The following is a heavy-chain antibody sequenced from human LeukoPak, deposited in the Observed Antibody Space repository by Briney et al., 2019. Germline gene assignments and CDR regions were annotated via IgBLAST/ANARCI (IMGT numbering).Heavy chain of an antibody. V-gene: IGHV4-59*01. J-gene: IGHJ3*02. CDR3: ARGVVDYYDSSGSLDAFDI. Sequence: PSESLSLTCTVSGGSISSYYWSWIRPPPGRGGEWIGYVYYSGSTNYHPSLKSRVTISVPTSKTQLSLKLSSVPAAETAVYYCARGVVDYYDSSGSLDAFDIRGQGTMVTVSS. D-gene: IGHD3-22*01. CDR2: VYYSGST. CDR1: GGSISSYY.